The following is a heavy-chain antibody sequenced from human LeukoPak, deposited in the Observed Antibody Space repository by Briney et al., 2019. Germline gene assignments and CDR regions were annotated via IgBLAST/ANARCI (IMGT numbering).Heavy chain of an antibody. CDR3: ARGSGSYHTAYMN. CDR1: GYSFTSYW. V-gene: IGHV5-51*01. J-gene: IGHJ4*02. CDR2: IYPGDSDT. D-gene: IGHD1-26*01. Sequence: GESLKISCKGSGYSFTSYWIGWVRQMPGKGLEWMGIIYPGDSDTRYSPPFQGQVTISADKSISTAFLQWSNLEASDTAMYYCARGSGSYHTAYMNWGQGTLVTVST.